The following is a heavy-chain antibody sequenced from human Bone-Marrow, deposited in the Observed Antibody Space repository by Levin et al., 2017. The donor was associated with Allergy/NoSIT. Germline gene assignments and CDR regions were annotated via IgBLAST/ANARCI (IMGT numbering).Heavy chain of an antibody. D-gene: IGHD3-16*01. CDR1: GFTFTNYG. CDR2: ISNTGGST. V-gene: IGHV3-23*01. Sequence: GGSLRLSCVASGFTFTNYGMSWVRQAPGKGLEWVSAISNTGGSTYYADSVKGRFTVSRDNFKNTVYLQMTGLRAEDTAVYYCAKNGGEPDYWGQGTLVTVSS. CDR3: AKNGGEPDY. J-gene: IGHJ4*02.